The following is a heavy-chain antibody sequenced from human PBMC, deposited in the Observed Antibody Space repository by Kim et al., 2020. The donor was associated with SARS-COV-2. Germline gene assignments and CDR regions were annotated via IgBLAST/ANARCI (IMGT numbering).Heavy chain of an antibody. J-gene: IGHJ4*02. V-gene: IGHV4-34*01. D-gene: IGHD6-19*01. Sequence: SETLSLTCAVYGGSFSGYYWSWIRQPPGKGLEWIGEINHSGSTNYNPSLKSRVTISVDTSKNQFSLKLSSVTAADTAVYYCARARKQWLVRDFDYWGQGTLVTVSS. CDR1: GGSFSGYY. CDR2: INHSGST. CDR3: ARARKQWLVRDFDY.